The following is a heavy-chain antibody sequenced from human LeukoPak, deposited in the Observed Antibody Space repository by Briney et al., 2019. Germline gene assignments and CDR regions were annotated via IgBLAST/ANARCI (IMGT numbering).Heavy chain of an antibody. J-gene: IGHJ3*02. V-gene: IGHV3-23*01. Sequence: GGSLRLSCAASGFTFSSYAMSWVRQAPGKGLEWVSAISGSGGSTYYADSVKGRFTISRDNSKNTLYLQMNSLRAEDTAVYYCAKGAPASGWYSDDASDIWGQGTMVTVSS. CDR3: AKGAPASGWYSDDASDI. CDR2: ISGSGGST. D-gene: IGHD6-19*01. CDR1: GFTFSSYA.